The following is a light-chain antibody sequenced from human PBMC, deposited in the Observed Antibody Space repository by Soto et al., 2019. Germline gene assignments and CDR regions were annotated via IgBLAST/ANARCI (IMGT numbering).Light chain of an antibody. V-gene: IGKV1-6*01. CDR1: QDIKND. CDR2: AAT. J-gene: IGKJ2*01. CDR3: LQEYSHPPT. Sequence: AIQMTQSPSSLSASLGDSVAITCRASQDIKNDLAWYRHRPGTAPKLLIYAATALQSGVPLRVSGSVSGTDITLTIRNLQPEDSATYYCLQEYSHPPTFGQGTRLEIK.